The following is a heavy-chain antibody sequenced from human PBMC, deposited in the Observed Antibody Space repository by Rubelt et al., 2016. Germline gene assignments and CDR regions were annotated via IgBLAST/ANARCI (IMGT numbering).Heavy chain of an antibody. CDR1: GFTFSNYV. CDR2: ISQSGSNS. Sequence: EVQLVGSGGGFVQPGGSLRLSCVASGFTFSNYVVNWVRQAPGKGLEWVSAISQSGSNSYYADSVKGRCTISRDNSKNTHYLQMNSLRGEDTAVYYCTRDSSATNYYYCMDVWGQGTAVTVSS. CDR3: TRDSSATNYYYCMDV. D-gene: IGHD1-14*01. J-gene: IGHJ6*02. V-gene: IGHV3-23*04.